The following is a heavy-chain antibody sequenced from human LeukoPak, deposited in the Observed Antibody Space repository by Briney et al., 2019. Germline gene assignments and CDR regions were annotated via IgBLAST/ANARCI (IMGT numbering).Heavy chain of an antibody. J-gene: IGHJ3*02. D-gene: IGHD6-13*01. CDR3: ARGGSSWSSDAFDI. Sequence: SVKVSCKASGGTFSSYAISWVRQAPGQGLEWMGGIIPIFGTANYAQKFQGRVTITADKSTSTAYMELSSLRSEDTAVYYCARGGSSWSSDAFDIWGQGTMVTVSS. CDR2: IIPIFGTA. CDR1: GGTFSSYA. V-gene: IGHV1-69*06.